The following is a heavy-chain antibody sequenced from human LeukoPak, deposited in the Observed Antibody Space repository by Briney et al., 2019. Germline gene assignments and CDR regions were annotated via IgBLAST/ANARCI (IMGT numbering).Heavy chain of an antibody. CDR2: INPSGGST. Sequence: GASVKVSCKASGYTFTSYYMHWVRQAPGQGLEWMGIINPSGGSTSYAQKFQGRVTMTRDTSTSTVYMELSSLRSEDTAVYYCXXXXSGFHVDTAMVFDYWGQGTLVTVSS. CDR1: GYTFTSYY. J-gene: IGHJ4*02. CDR3: XXXXSGFHVDTAMVFDY. D-gene: IGHD5-18*01. V-gene: IGHV1-46*01.